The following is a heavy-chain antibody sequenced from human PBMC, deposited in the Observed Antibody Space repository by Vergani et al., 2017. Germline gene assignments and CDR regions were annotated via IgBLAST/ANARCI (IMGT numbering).Heavy chain of an antibody. V-gene: IGHV4-61*02. CDR1: GGSISSGDYY. CDR2: IHTSGST. D-gene: IGHD2-15*01. J-gene: IGHJ4*02. Sequence: QVQLQESGPGLVKPSQTLSLTCTVSGGSISSGDYYWSWIRQPPGKGLEWIGRIHTSGSTNYNPSLKSRVTMSEDTSKNQFSLNLTSVTAADTAVYFFAGGSCLGGSCYQPPFYYRGQGILVTVSS. CDR3: AGGSCLGGSCYQPPFYY.